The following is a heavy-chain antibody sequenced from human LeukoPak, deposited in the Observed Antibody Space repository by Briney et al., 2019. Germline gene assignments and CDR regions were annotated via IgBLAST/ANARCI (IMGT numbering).Heavy chain of an antibody. CDR1: GASITGHY. J-gene: IGHJ4*02. CDR2: IYYSGTT. CDR3: ARHLGGGIYFDY. Sequence: PSETLSLTCTVSGASITGHYWSWIRQPPGKGLEWIGFIYYSGTTNYNPSLKSRVTISVDTSKNQLSLTLGSVTAADTAVYYCARHLGGGIYFDYWGQGTLVTVSS. V-gene: IGHV4-59*08. D-gene: IGHD3-16*01.